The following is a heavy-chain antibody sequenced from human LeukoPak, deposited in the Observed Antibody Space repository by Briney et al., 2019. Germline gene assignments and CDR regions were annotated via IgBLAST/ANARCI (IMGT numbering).Heavy chain of an antibody. D-gene: IGHD5-12*01. CDR1: GFTFSTYW. J-gene: IGHJ1*01. CDR2: IKEDGSRE. V-gene: IGHV3-7*01. Sequence: GGSLRLSCAASGFTFSTYWMTWVRQAPGKGLEWVANIKEDGSREYYVDSVKGRFTISRDNAKISLYLQMDSLTAEDTAVYYCARYSPGYGAYVWWGQGTLVSVSS. CDR3: ARYSPGYGAYVW.